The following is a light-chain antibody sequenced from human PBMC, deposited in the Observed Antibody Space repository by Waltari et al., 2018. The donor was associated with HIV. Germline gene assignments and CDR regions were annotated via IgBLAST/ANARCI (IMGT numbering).Light chain of an antibody. J-gene: IGKJ4*01. CDR3: QQSHTTPFT. V-gene: IGKV1-39*01. Sequence: DIQMTQSPSSLSASPGDTINLTCRTSKNIKSDLTWYQQKPGTLPKLWVYSASGVQSGVPPRFSGSGSATDFTLTIYSLQPDDSASYFCQQSHTTPFTFGGGTTVEVK. CDR1: KNIKSD. CDR2: SAS.